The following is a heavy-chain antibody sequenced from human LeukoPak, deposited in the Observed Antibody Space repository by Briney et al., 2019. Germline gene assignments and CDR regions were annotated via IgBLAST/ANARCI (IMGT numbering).Heavy chain of an antibody. J-gene: IGHJ6*04. CDR1: GYTFSDYY. CDR2: INGNRGEA. V-gene: IGHV1-2*02. D-gene: IGHD4/OR15-4a*01. CDR3: ARDGALDV. Sequence: AAPVKVSCKASGYTFSDYYMRCLRQGPGQGLQRRRWINGNRGEAKCAQRFQGRVNITRDTSVSTAYMEISRLRSDDTAVYFCARDGALDVWGNGTTVIVSS.